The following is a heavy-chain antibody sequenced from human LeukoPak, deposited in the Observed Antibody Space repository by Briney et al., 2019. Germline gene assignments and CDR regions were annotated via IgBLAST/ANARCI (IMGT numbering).Heavy chain of an antibody. Sequence: ASVKVSCKASGYTFTSYAMHWVRQAPGQRLEWMGWINAGNGNTKYSQKFQGRVTITRDTSAGTAYMELSSLRSEDTAVYYCARDAVGYDSSGYAPWGQGTLVTVSS. J-gene: IGHJ5*02. CDR3: ARDAVGYDSSGYAP. D-gene: IGHD3-22*01. V-gene: IGHV1-3*01. CDR2: INAGNGNT. CDR1: GYTFTSYA.